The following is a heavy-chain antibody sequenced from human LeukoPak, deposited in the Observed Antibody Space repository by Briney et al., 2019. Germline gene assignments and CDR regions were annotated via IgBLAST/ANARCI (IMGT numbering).Heavy chain of an antibody. Sequence: GGSLRLSCAASGFTFSSYWMSWVRQAPGKGLEWVANIKQDGSEKYYVDSVKGRFTISRDNAKNSLYLQMNSLRAEDTAVYYCARDFPGYSSSWYLLLDAFDIWGQGTMVTVSS. V-gene: IGHV3-7*01. CDR3: ARDFPGYSSSWYLLLDAFDI. J-gene: IGHJ3*02. D-gene: IGHD6-13*01. CDR2: IKQDGSEK. CDR1: GFTFSSYW.